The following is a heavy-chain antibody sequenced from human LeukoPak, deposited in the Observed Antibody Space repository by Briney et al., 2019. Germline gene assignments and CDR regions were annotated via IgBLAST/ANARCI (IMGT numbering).Heavy chain of an antibody. Sequence: AETLSLTCTFSFGSIRSYYWSWIRQPPGKGLEGIGYIYYSGSTNYNPSLKSRVPISVEQSKNQFSLKLRSVTAAAPAVYYCGRGGNVVVTEGSFAYWGQGKLVTVSS. D-gene: IGHD2-21*02. CDR1: FGSIRSYY. J-gene: IGHJ4*02. CDR3: GRGGNVVVTEGSFAY. CDR2: IYYSGST. V-gene: IGHV4-59*01.